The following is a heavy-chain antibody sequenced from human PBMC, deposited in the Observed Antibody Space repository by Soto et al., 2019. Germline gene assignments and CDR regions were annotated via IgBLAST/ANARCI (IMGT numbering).Heavy chain of an antibody. D-gene: IGHD2-2*01. V-gene: IGHV1-69*13. Sequence: ASVKVSCKASGGTFSSYAISWVRQAPGQGLEWMGGIIPIFGTANYAQKFQGRVTITADEPTSTAYMELSSLRSEDTAVYYCARHEIVVVPAARTYYYYYYGMAVWGQGTTVTVS. J-gene: IGHJ6*02. CDR1: GGTFSSYA. CDR2: IIPIFGTA. CDR3: ARHEIVVVPAARTYYYYYYGMAV.